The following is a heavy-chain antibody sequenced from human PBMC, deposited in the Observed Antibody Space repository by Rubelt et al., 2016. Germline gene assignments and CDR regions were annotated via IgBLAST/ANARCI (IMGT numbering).Heavy chain of an antibody. V-gene: IGHV3-7*04. CDR1: GFTFNQPW. CDR2: IKTDGSEK. CDR3: ARGHYCRDY. D-gene: IGHD3-10*01. Sequence: EVQLVESGGGLIQPGGSLRLSCAASGFTFNQPWMSWVRQAPGKGLEWVADIKTDGSEKYYVDSVKGRFTISRDDPKNSVYLQMDGLGAGDTAVYHCARGHYCRDYWGQGTLVTVSS. J-gene: IGHJ4*02.